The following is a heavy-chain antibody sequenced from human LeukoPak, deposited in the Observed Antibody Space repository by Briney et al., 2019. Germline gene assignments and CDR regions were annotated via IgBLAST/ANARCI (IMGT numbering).Heavy chain of an antibody. Sequence: GGSLRLSCAASGFTFSDYYMSWIRQAPGKGLEWVSYISSSGSTIYYADSVKGRFTISRDNSKNTLYLQMNSLRAEDTAVYYCAKFPREYSSSSRGYFDYWGQGTLVTVSS. V-gene: IGHV3-11*01. D-gene: IGHD6-6*01. CDR1: GFTFSDYY. J-gene: IGHJ4*02. CDR3: AKFPREYSSSSRGYFDY. CDR2: ISSSGSTI.